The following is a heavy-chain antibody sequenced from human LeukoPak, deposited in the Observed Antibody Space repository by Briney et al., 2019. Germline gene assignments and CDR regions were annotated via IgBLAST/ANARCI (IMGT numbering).Heavy chain of an antibody. CDR1: GGSFSGYY. J-gene: IGHJ4*02. Sequence: SETLSLTCAVYGGSFSGYYWSWIRQPPGKGLEWIGYIYYSGSTNYNPSLKSRVTISVDTSKNQFSLKLSSVTAADTAVYYCARTSSSGLVGGYYFDYWGQGTLVTVSS. CDR3: ARTSSSGLVGGYYFDY. CDR2: IYYSGST. V-gene: IGHV4-59*08. D-gene: IGHD6-19*01.